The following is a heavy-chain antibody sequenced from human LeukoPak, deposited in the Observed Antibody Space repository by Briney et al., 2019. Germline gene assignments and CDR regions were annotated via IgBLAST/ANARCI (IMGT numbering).Heavy chain of an antibody. V-gene: IGHV3-23*01. J-gene: IGHJ4*02. Sequence: GGSLRLSCAASGFTFSSYTMSSVRQAPGKGLEWVSGISGSGGSTYYADSVKGRFTISRDNSKNTLYLQMNSLRAEDTAAYYFAKGGYCRSTSCYMYFVEYWGQGALVTVSS. CDR3: AKGGYCRSTSCYMYFVEY. CDR1: GFTFSSYT. D-gene: IGHD2-2*02. CDR2: ISGSGGST.